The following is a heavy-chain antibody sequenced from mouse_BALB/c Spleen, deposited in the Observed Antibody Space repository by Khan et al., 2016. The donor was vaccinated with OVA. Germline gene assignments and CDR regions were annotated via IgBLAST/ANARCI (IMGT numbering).Heavy chain of an antibody. CDR1: GYSITSGYS. V-gene: IGHV3-1*02. CDR3: ARFYYYGSSFSY. CDR2: IHYSGST. J-gene: IGHJ3*01. Sequence: EVQLQESGPDLVKPSQSLSLTCTVTGYSITSGYSWHWIRQFPGNRLEWMAYIHYSGSTNYNPSLKSRISITRDTSKNQFFLQLTSVTPEDTATYYCARFYYYGSSFSYWGQGTLVTVSA. D-gene: IGHD1-1*01.